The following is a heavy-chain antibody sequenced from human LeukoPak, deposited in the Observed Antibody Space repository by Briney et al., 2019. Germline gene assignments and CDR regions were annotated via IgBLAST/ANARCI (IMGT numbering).Heavy chain of an antibody. CDR1: GGSFSGYY. CDR2: INHSGST. V-gene: IGHV4-34*01. Sequence: SETLSLTCAVYGGSFSGYYWSWIRQPPGKGLKWIGEINHSGSTNYNPSLKSRVTISVDTSKNQFSLKLSSVTAADTAVYYCARGVGIVVVITSCWFDPWGQGTLVTVSS. D-gene: IGHD3-22*01. CDR3: ARGVGIVVVITSCWFDP. J-gene: IGHJ5*02.